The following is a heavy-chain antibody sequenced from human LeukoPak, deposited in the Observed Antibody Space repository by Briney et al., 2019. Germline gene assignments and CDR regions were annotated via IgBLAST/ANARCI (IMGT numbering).Heavy chain of an antibody. J-gene: IGHJ5*02. Sequence: ASVKVSCKASGYTFTSYGISWVRQAPGQGLEWMGWISAYNGNANYAQKLQGRVTMTTDTSTSTAYMELRSLRSDDTAVYYCARAASPGIVWDWFDPWGQGTLVTVSS. CDR2: ISAYNGNA. V-gene: IGHV1-18*01. CDR3: ARAASPGIVWDWFDP. CDR1: GYTFTSYG. D-gene: IGHD1-26*01.